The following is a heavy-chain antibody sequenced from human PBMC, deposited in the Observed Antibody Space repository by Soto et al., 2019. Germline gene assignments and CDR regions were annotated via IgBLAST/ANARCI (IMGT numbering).Heavy chain of an antibody. CDR2: ISWNSGSI. Sequence: GGSLRLSCAASGFTFDDYAMHWVRQAPGKGLEWVSGISWNSGSIGYADSVKGRFTISRDNAKNSLYLQMNSLRAEDTALYYCAKWARPSYYDLWSGYDANNYYYYMDVTGKPTTVTVSS. D-gene: IGHD3-3*01. V-gene: IGHV3-9*01. CDR1: GFTFDDYA. CDR3: AKWARPSYYDLWSGYDANNYYYYMDV. J-gene: IGHJ6*03.